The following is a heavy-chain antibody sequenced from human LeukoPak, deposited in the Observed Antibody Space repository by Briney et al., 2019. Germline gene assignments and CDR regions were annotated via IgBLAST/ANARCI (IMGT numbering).Heavy chain of an antibody. D-gene: IGHD1-20*01. CDR3: ARSVTGTTLWFDP. V-gene: IGHV4-30-4*07. Sequence: SQTLSLTCAVSGGSISSGGYSWSWIRQPPGKGLEWIGYIYYSVNTYYSPSLKSRVTISVDTSKNQFSLKLSSVTAADTAVYYCARSVTGTTLWFDPWGQGTLVTVSS. CDR2: IYYSVNT. J-gene: IGHJ5*02. CDR1: GGSISSGGYS.